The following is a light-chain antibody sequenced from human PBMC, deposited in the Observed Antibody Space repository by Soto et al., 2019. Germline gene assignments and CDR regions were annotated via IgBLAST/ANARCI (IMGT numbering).Light chain of an antibody. CDR2: GAS. CDR1: QSLNSD. Sequence: ETVMTQSPATLSMSPGERATLSCRASQSLNSDLAWYQQKPGQAPRLLIYGASTRATGIPGRFSGSGSGTAFTITISSLQSEDFAVYFCQQYNSWPLTFGGGTKVDIK. V-gene: IGKV3-15*01. CDR3: QQYNSWPLT. J-gene: IGKJ4*01.